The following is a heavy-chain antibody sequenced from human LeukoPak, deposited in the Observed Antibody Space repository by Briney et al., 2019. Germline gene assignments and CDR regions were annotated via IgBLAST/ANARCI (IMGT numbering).Heavy chain of an antibody. CDR3: ARDPYYDFWSGSYYMDV. J-gene: IGHJ6*03. Sequence: PSETLSLTCTVSGGSISSYYWSWIRQPPGKGLEWIGYIYHSGSTYYNPSLKSRVTISVDRSKNQFSLKLSSVTAADTAVYYCARDPYYDFWSGSYYMDVWGKGTTVTVSS. D-gene: IGHD3-3*01. CDR1: GGSISSYY. V-gene: IGHV4-59*12. CDR2: IYHSGST.